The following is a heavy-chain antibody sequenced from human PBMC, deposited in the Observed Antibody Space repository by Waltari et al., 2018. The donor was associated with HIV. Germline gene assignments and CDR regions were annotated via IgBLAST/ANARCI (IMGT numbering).Heavy chain of an antibody. CDR3: ARVGTIFGVVIANFDY. Sequence: QVQLVQSGAEVKKPGASVKVSCKASGYTFTGYYMHWVRTAPGQGLEWMGWINPNSGGTNYAQKFQGRVTMTRDTSISTAYMELSRLRSDDTAVYYCARVGTIFGVVIANFDYWGQGTLVTVSS. CDR2: INPNSGGT. D-gene: IGHD3-3*01. CDR1: GYTFTGYY. J-gene: IGHJ4*02. V-gene: IGHV1-2*02.